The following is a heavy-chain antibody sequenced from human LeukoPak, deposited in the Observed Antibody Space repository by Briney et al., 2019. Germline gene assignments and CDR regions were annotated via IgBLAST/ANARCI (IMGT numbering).Heavy chain of an antibody. Sequence: GRSLRLSCAASGFTFSSYAMHWVRQAPGKGLEWVAVISYDGSNKYYADSVKGRFTISRDNSKNTLYLQMNSLRAEDTAVYYCARDFKGAFDIWGQGTMVTVSS. CDR3: ARDFKGAFDI. J-gene: IGHJ3*02. V-gene: IGHV3-30-3*01. CDR2: ISYDGSNK. CDR1: GFTFSSYA.